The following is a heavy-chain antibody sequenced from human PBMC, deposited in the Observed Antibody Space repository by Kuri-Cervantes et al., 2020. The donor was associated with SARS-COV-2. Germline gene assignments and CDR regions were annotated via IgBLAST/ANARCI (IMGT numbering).Heavy chain of an antibody. CDR1: GGSISSSSYY. D-gene: IGHD3-3*01. CDR2: IFYSGST. CDR3: ARRAKMLRFLEWFPGYMDV. V-gene: IGHV4-39*01. Sequence: SDTLSLTCTVPGGSISSSSYYWGWIRQPPGKGLAWIGSIFYSGSTYYNPSLKSRVTISVDTSKNQFSLKLSSVTAADTAVYYCARRAKMLRFLEWFPGYMDVWGKGTTVTVSS. J-gene: IGHJ6*03.